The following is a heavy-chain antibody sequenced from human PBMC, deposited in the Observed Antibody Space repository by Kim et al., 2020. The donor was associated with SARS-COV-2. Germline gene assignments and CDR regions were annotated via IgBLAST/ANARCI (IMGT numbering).Heavy chain of an antibody. CDR2: T. D-gene: IGHD6-19*01. Sequence: THYHPPRKCRVSISVDTSKKQFSLRLTSVTAADTAVYFCARYSSGVRAFDFWGQGTLVTVSS. V-gene: IGHV4-4*09. J-gene: IGHJ4*02. CDR3: ARYSSGVRAFDF.